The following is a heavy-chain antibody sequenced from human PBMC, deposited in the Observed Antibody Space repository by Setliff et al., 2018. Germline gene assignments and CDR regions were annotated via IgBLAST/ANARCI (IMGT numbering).Heavy chain of an antibody. CDR2: ISPHNGNT. J-gene: IGHJ4*02. V-gene: IGHV1-18*01. CDR1: GYTFTDFG. D-gene: IGHD3-10*01. CDR3: SRLVRFCTRIVCQRLSGDDY. Sequence: ASVKVSCKASGYTFTDFGVSWVRQAPGQGLEWVGWISPHNGNTYYAPKFQGTVLMTADTSTTTAYLELRSLRSDDTAVYYCSRLVRFCTRIVCQRLSGDDYWGQGSLVTVSS.